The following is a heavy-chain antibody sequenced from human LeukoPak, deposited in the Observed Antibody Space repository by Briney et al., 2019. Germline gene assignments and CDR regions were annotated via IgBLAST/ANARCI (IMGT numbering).Heavy chain of an antibody. CDR1: GFTFSSYA. CDR3: AKERGSSGYYYYGMDV. V-gene: IGHV3-23*01. D-gene: IGHD6-25*01. J-gene: IGHJ6*02. CDR2: ISGSGGST. Sequence: PGGSLRLSCAASGFTFSSYAMSWVRQAPGKGLEWVSAISGSGGSTYYADSVKGRFTISRDNSKNTLYLQMNSLRAEDTAVYYCAKERGSSGYYYYGMDVWGQGTTVTVSS.